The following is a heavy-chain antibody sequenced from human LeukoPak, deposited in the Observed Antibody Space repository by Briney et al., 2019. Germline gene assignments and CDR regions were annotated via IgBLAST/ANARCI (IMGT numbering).Heavy chain of an antibody. J-gene: IGHJ4*02. CDR1: GFTFSSYG. CDR2: IWYDGSNK. V-gene: IGHV3-33*01. D-gene: IGHD2-21*01. CDR3: AREERGQAINY. Sequence: GGSLRLSCAASGFTFSSYGMHWVRQAPGKGLEWVAVIWYDGSNKYYPDSVKGRFTISRDNSKNTLYLQMNSLRAEDTAVYYCAREERGQAINYWGQGTLVTVSS.